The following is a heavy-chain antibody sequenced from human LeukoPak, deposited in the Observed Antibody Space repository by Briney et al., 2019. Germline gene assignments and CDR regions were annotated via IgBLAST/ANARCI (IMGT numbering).Heavy chain of an antibody. CDR1: GFTFSNYA. V-gene: IGHV3-30*18. Sequence: PGGSLRLSCAASGFTFSNYAMHWVRQAPGKGLEWVAIISYDGSNKSYADSVKGRFTISRDNSKHTLYLQMNSLRAEDTAVYYCAKDYGAGLSSGPYIDYWGQGTLVTVSS. CDR2: ISYDGSNK. D-gene: IGHD6-25*01. J-gene: IGHJ4*02. CDR3: AKDYGAGLSSGPYIDY.